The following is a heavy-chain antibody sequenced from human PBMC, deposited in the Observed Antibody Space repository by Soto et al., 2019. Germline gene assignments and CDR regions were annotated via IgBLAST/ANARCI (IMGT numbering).Heavy chain of an antibody. CDR1: GGSISSYY. J-gene: IGHJ4*02. D-gene: IGHD3-9*01. CDR3: ARGFAIDWYTYYFDY. V-gene: IGHV4-59*08. Sequence: SETLSLTCTVSGGSISSYYWSWIRQPPGKGLEWIGYIYYSGSTNYNPSLKSRVTMSIDTSKNQFSLQLNPVTAADTAVYYCARGFAIDWYTYYFDYWGQGPLVTVS. CDR2: IYYSGST.